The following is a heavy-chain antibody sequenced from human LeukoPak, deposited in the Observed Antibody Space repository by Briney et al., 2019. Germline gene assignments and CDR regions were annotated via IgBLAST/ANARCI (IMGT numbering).Heavy chain of an antibody. J-gene: IGHJ4*02. CDR2: MNPNSGNT. D-gene: IGHD6-13*01. Sequence: ASVTVSCKASGYTFTSYDINWVRQATGQGLEWMGWMNPNSGNTGYAQKFQGRVTMTRNTSISTAYMELSSLRSEDTAVYYCARRSGPYSSSWYEYWGQGTLVTVSS. CDR3: ARRSGPYSSSWYEY. V-gene: IGHV1-8*01. CDR1: GYTFTSYD.